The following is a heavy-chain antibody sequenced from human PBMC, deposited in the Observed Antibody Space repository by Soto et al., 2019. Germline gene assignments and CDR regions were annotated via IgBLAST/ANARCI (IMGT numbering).Heavy chain of an antibody. CDR1: GYSFTNYW. CDR3: ARPYSGGPNDPFDV. CDR2: IYPGDSHA. D-gene: IGHD1-26*01. J-gene: IGHJ3*01. Sequence: PGETLKISCKGSGYSFTNYWIGWVRQMPGKGLEWMGIIYPGDSHAIYSPSFQGQVTMSADKSISTAYLQWSSLKASDTAMYYCARPYSGGPNDPFDVWGQGTMVTVSS. V-gene: IGHV5-51*01.